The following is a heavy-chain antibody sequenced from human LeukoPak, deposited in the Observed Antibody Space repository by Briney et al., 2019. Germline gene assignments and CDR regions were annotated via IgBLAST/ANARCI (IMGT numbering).Heavy chain of an antibody. Sequence: GGSLRLSCAASGFTFSTYAMSWVRQAPGKGLEWVSSISVTGGSTYSADSVKGRFTISRDNSKNTLYLQMNSLRAEDTAVYYCAKGAYCGGDCYRNYFDYWGQGTLVTVSS. J-gene: IGHJ4*02. CDR3: AKGAYCGGDCYRNYFDY. D-gene: IGHD2-21*02. CDR2: ISVTGGST. CDR1: GFTFSTYA. V-gene: IGHV3-23*01.